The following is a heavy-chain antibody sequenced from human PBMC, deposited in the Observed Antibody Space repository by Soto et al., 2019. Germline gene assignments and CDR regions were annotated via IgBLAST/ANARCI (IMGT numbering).Heavy chain of an antibody. CDR2: ISSSSTYT. J-gene: IGHJ4*02. V-gene: IGHV3-11*05. Sequence: PGGSLRLSCAASGFTFSSYAMGWVRQAPGKGLEWVSYISSSSTYTKYADSVKGRFIISRDNAKNSLYLQMNSLRAEDTATYYCARDSSTAGCDYWGQGTLVTVS. CDR1: GFTFSSYA. CDR3: ARDSSTAGCDY. D-gene: IGHD6-13*01.